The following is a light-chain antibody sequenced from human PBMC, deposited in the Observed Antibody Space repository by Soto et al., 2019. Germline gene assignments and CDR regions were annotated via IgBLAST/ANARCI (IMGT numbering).Light chain of an antibody. Sequence: FMLTQPHSVSESPGKTVTISCTRSSGSIASNYVQWYQQRPGSAPTTVIYEDNQRPSGVADRFSGSIDSSSNSASLTISGLKTEDEAAYYCQSYDSSIFVVFGGGTKLTVL. CDR1: SGSIASNY. CDR2: EDN. J-gene: IGLJ2*01. V-gene: IGLV6-57*04. CDR3: QSYDSSIFVV.